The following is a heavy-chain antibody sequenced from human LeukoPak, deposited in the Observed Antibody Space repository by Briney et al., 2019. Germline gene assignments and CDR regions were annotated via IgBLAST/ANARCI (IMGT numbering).Heavy chain of an antibody. CDR1: GYSFSDYW. Sequence: GEPLKISCQASGYSFSDYWIGWVRYMPGKGLEWMTIIYPDDSETRYSPSLQGQVTISADKSTNTAYLQWSSLKASDTGMYYCARQRGYRMTKDGFDVWGQGTMVTVSS. D-gene: IGHD2-2*03. CDR2: IYPDDSET. CDR3: ARQRGYRMTKDGFDV. J-gene: IGHJ3*01. V-gene: IGHV5-51*01.